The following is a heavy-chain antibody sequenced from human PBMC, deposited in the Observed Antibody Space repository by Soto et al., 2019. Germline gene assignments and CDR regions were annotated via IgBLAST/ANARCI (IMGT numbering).Heavy chain of an antibody. CDR3: AAYSCGCMFF. D-gene: IGHD5-18*01. V-gene: IGHV3-74*01. CDR1: GLIFSNYW. Sequence: EVQLVESGGGLVQSGGSLRLSCAASGLIFSNYWMHWLRQVPGKGLVWVSRIKNDGSDVIYADSVKGRFTISRDNAKNTLYLQMNSLRAEDTAVYYCAAYSCGCMFFWGQGTLVTVSS. CDR2: IKNDGSDV. J-gene: IGHJ4*02.